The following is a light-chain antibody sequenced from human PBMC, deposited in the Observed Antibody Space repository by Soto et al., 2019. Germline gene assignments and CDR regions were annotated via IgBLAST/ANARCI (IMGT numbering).Light chain of an antibody. Sequence: QSVLSQPASVSGSPGQSITLPCTGTRSDIGRYNYVSWYQQHPGMAPQLLIYEVSDRPSGVSNRFSGSKSGNTASLTISGLQAEDEADYFCTSYTTTSAVIFGGGTKLTVL. CDR1: RSDIGRYNY. CDR2: EVS. J-gene: IGLJ2*01. V-gene: IGLV2-14*01. CDR3: TSYTTTSAVI.